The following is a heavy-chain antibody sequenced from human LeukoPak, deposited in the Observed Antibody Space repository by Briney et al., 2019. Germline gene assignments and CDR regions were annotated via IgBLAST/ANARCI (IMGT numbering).Heavy chain of an antibody. J-gene: IGHJ6*03. V-gene: IGHV3-23*01. CDR3: AKRSRELLPGGNLYYYYYMDV. D-gene: IGHD1-26*01. CDR2: ISGSGGST. CDR1: GFTFSSYA. Sequence: PGGPLRLSCAASGFTFSSYAMSWVRQAPGKGLEWVSAISGSGGSTYYADSVKGRFTISRDNSKNTLYLQMNSLRAEDTAVYYCAKRSRELLPGGNLYYYYYMDVWGKGTTVTVSS.